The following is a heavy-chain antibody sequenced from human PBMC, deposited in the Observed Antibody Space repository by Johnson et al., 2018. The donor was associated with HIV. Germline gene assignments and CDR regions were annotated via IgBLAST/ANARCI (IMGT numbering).Heavy chain of an antibody. J-gene: IGHJ3*01. CDR3: AKDVGNYWPNAFDV. V-gene: IGHV3-11*04. D-gene: IGHD3-22*01. CDR1: GFSVSDSY. CDR2: ISSSGTTI. Sequence: QVQLVESGGGLVKPGGSLRLSCAASGFSVSDSYMSWVRQAPGKGLEWISYISSSGTTIYYADSVKGRLTISRDNSKNTLYLQMNSRRAEDTAVYYCAKDVGNYWPNAFDVWGQGTMLTVSS.